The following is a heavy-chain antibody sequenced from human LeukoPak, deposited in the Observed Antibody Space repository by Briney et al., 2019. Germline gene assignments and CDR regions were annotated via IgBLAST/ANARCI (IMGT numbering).Heavy chain of an antibody. CDR2: ISGSGGST. CDR1: GFTFSSYA. J-gene: IGHJ1*01. V-gene: IGHV3-23*01. Sequence: GGSLRLSCAASGFTFSSYAMSWVRKAPGKGLEWVSAISGSGGSTYYADSVKGRFTISRDNSKNTLYLQMNSLRAEDTAVYYCAKGYTYCVAAAEYFQHWGQGTLVTASS. CDR3: AKGYTYCVAAAEYFQH. D-gene: IGHD2-2*02.